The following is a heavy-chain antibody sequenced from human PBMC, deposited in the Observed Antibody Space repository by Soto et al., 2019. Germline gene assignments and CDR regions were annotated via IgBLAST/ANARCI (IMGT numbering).Heavy chain of an antibody. CDR1: GASLSSVGYY. D-gene: IGHD1-20*01. CDR2: IFDSGTT. J-gene: IGHJ4*02. V-gene: IGHV4-31*11. CDR3: ARGWQRVTGTYDY. Sequence: QVQLQESGPGLVKPSQTLSLTCAVSGASLSSVGYYWHWIRQHPGKGLEWLGYIFDSGTTYYRPSLKSRLAISADTSNNQFSLRLTSVPAEDTAVYYCARGWQRVTGTYDYWGQGTLVTVSS.